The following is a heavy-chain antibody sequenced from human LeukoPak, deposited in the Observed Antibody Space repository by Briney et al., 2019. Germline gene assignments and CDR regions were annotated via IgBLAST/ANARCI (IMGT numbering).Heavy chain of an antibody. CDR1: GGSISTYY. V-gene: IGHV4-59*01. CDR3: AREYNYYDSSGWDAFEI. Sequence: PSETLSPTCTVSGGSISTYYWNWIRQPPGKGLEWIGYIYYSGSTNYNPSLTGRVTISVDTSKNQFFLKLSSVTAADTAVYYCAREYNYYDSSGWDAFEIWGQGTMVTVSS. D-gene: IGHD3-22*01. CDR2: IYYSGST. J-gene: IGHJ3*02.